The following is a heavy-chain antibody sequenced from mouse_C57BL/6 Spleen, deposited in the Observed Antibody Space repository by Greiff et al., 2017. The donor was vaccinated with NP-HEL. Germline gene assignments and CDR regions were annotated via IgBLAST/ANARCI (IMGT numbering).Heavy chain of an antibody. D-gene: IGHD1-1*01. J-gene: IGHJ2*01. V-gene: IGHV1-55*01. CDR2: IYPGSGST. CDR3: ARGDYTKVVGKDY. Sequence: QVQLQQPGAELVKPGASVKMSCKASGYTFTSYWITWVKQRPGQGLEWIGDIYPGSGSTNYNEKFKSKATLTVAPSSSPAYMQLSSLTSEDSAVYYCARGDYTKVVGKDYWGKGTTRTVSS. CDR1: GYTFTSYW.